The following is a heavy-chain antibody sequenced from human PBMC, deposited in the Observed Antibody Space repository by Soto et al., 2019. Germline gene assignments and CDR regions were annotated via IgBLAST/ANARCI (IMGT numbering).Heavy chain of an antibody. J-gene: IGHJ6*02. D-gene: IGHD7-27*01. Sequence: QVQVVQSGVEVRRPGSSVKVSCKASGDTFKNCVISWVRQAPGQGLEWMGGIIPLFGTTDFAQRFQGRLTITTDESTTTAYMELSRLRSDDTATYYCAAELGFGKLAVVWGQGNTVIVSS. V-gene: IGHV1-69*01. CDR2: IIPLFGTT. CDR1: GDTFKNCV. CDR3: AAELGFGKLAVV.